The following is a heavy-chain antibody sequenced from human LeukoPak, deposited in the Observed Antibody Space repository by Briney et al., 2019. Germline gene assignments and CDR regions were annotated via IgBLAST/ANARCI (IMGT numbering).Heavy chain of an antibody. V-gene: IGHV3-30*18. Sequence: GGSLRLSCAASRFSFSNYWMHWVRLAPGKGLEWVAVISYDGSKKYYADSVKGRFTISRDNSKNTLYLQMNSLRAEDTAVYYCAKDQWELRAFFDYWGQGTLVTASS. CDR3: AKDQWELRAFFDY. D-gene: IGHD1-26*01. CDR2: ISYDGSKK. J-gene: IGHJ4*02. CDR1: RFSFSNYW.